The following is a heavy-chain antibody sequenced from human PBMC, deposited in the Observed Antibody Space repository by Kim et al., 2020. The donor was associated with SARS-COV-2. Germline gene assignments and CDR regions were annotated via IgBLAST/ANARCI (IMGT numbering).Heavy chain of an antibody. D-gene: IGHD1-26*01. Sequence: GGSLRLSCAASGFTFSSYSMNWVRQAPGKGLEWVSSISITSNYIYYADSVKGRFTISRDNAKNSLYLQMNSLRAEDTAVYYCARDRSYAFDIWGQGTMVT. CDR3: ARDRSYAFDI. J-gene: IGHJ3*02. CDR2: ISITSNYI. CDR1: GFTFSSYS. V-gene: IGHV3-21*01.